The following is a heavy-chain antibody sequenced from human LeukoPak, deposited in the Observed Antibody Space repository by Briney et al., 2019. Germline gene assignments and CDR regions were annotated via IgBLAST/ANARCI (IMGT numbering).Heavy chain of an antibody. D-gene: IGHD6-19*01. V-gene: IGHV3-23*01. CDR1: GFTFTPYA. CDR2: IGGVGDRT. Sequence: PGGSLRLSCAASGFTFTPYAMSWVRLAPGKGLEWVAGIGGVGDRTYYADSVKGRFTISRDNSKDTLFLQMNSLKAEDTAVYYCAKASRAAAVASPLDYWGQGTLVTVSS. J-gene: IGHJ4*02. CDR3: AKASRAAAVASPLDY.